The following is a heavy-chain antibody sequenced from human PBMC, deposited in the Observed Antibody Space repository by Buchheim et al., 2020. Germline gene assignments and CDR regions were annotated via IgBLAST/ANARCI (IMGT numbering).Heavy chain of an antibody. CDR2: ISYDGSNK. Sequence: VQLLESGGGVVQPGRSLRLSCAASGFTFSSYGMHWVRQAPGKGLEWVAVISYDGSNKYYADSVKGRFTISRDNSKNTLYLQMNSLRAEDTAVYYCAKDWVAVAGTDWYFDLWGRGTL. V-gene: IGHV3-30*18. D-gene: IGHD6-19*01. J-gene: IGHJ2*01. CDR1: GFTFSSYG. CDR3: AKDWVAVAGTDWYFDL.